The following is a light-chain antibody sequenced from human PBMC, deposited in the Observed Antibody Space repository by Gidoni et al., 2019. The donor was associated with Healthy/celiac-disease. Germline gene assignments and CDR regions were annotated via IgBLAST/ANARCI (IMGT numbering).Light chain of an antibody. CDR3: QQRSNWPRT. CDR2: DAS. J-gene: IGKJ4*01. CDR1: QSVSSY. Sequence: EIVLPHSPATLSLSPGERATLPCRASQSVSSYLAWYQQKPGQAPRLLIYDASNRATGIPARFSGSGSGTDFTLTISSLEPEDFAVYYCQQRSNWPRTFXGXTKVEIK. V-gene: IGKV3-11*01.